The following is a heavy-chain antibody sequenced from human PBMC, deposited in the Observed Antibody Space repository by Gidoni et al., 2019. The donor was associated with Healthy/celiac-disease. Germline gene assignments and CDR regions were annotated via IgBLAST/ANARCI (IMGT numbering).Heavy chain of an antibody. D-gene: IGHD6-13*01. Sequence: QVQLVQSGAAVKKPGPSVKVSCKASGGTFSSYAISWVRQAPGQGLEWMGGIIPIVGTANCAQKFQCRVTITADESTSTAYMELSSLRSEDTAVYYCARGSRRDVADPPDYWGQGTLVTVSS. CDR3: ARGSRRDVADPPDY. CDR2: IIPIVGTA. CDR1: GGTFSSYA. V-gene: IGHV1-69*01. J-gene: IGHJ4*01.